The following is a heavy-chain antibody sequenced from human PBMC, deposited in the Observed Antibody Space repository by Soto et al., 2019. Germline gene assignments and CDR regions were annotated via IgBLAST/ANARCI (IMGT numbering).Heavy chain of an antibody. CDR2: SSGSGSGGST. D-gene: IGHD4-4*01. J-gene: IGHJ4*02. V-gene: IGHV3-23*01. CDR1: GFTFTNYA. Sequence: GGSLRLSCAASGFTFTNYAMTWVRQAPGKGLEWVSISSGSGSGGSTNYADSVKGRFTISRDNSKNTLYLQMNSLRVEDTAVYYCAKDRDDYRNYVFDYWGQGTLVPVYS. CDR3: AKDRDDYRNYVFDY.